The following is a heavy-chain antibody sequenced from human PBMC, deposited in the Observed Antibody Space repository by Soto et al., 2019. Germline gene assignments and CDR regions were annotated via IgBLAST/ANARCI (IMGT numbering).Heavy chain of an antibody. CDR2: ISTYNGNT. CDR3: AREEGISDWHAFDY. Sequence: QVQLVQSGAEVKKPGASVKVSCKASGYTFTDYGISWVRQAPGQGLEWMGWISTYNGNTIYAQKIQGRVTMTTDTSTSTAYVELRGLRSDDTAVYYCAREEGISDWHAFDYWGQGTLVTVSS. J-gene: IGHJ4*02. CDR1: GYTFTDYG. V-gene: IGHV1-18*04. D-gene: IGHD6-19*01.